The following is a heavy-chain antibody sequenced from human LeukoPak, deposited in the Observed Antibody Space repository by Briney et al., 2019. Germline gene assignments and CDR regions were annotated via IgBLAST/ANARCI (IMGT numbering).Heavy chain of an antibody. CDR1: GGSFSGYY. V-gene: IGHV4-34*01. Sequence: SETLSPTCAVYGGSFSGYYWSWIRQPPGKGLGWIGEINHSGSTNYNPSLKSRVTISVDTSKNQFSLKLSSVTAADTAVYYCASRRKYYYDSSGYFDYWGQGTLVTVSS. J-gene: IGHJ4*02. CDR3: ASRRKYYYDSSGYFDY. CDR2: INHSGST. D-gene: IGHD3-22*01.